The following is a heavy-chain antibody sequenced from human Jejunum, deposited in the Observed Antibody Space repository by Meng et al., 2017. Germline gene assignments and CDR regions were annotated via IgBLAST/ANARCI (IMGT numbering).Heavy chain of an antibody. CDR3: ARFETKYTPRGRNFDY. J-gene: IGHJ4*02. V-gene: IGHV4-59*01. CDR1: GVSIRSYY. Sequence: SETLSLTCTVSGVSIRSYYWSWIRQAPGKGLEWIGYTFYNGNTNSNPSLRSRVTISWDTSKNQFSLNLNSVTAADTAVYYCARFETKYTPRGRNFDYWGQGMLVTVSS. CDR2: TFYNGNT. D-gene: IGHD3-16*01.